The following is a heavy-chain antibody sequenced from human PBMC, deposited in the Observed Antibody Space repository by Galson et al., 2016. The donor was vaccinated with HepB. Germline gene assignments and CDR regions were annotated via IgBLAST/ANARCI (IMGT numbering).Heavy chain of an antibody. J-gene: IGHJ1*01. Sequence: YHSGSTYYNPSLKSRVTISVDTSKNQFSLKLSSVTAADTAVYYCARGGKTYYDILTGPGYFQHWGQGTLVTVSS. CDR3: ARGGKTYYDILTGPGYFQH. V-gene: IGHV4-31*02. CDR2: YHSGST. D-gene: IGHD3-9*01.